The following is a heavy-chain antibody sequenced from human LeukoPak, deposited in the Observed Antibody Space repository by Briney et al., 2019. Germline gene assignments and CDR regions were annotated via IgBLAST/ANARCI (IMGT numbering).Heavy chain of an antibody. CDR1: GYTFTSYG. D-gene: IGHD4-17*01. J-gene: IGHJ4*02. CDR2: ISTYNGDT. CDR3: AGGYLGRAGTTDRLDY. V-gene: IGHV1-18*01. Sequence: ASVKVSCKASGYTFTSYGISWVRQAPGQGLEWMGWISTYNGDTNYAQKVQGRVTMTTDTSTSTAYMELRSLRSDDTAVYYCAGGYLGRAGTTDRLDYWGQGTLVTVSS.